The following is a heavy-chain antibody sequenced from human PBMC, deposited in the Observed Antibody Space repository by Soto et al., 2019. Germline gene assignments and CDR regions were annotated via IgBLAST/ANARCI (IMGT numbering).Heavy chain of an antibody. CDR1: GGSISTYY. J-gene: IGHJ4*02. CDR2: IYNSVST. CDR3: ARAVGRSTWYFDS. Sequence: QVQLQESGPELVKPSEILSLACTVSGGSISTYYWNWIRQPPGKGLEWIGYIYNSVSTNYNPSLKSRVTVSVDTSRNQFSLKLGSVTAADTAVYYCARAVGRSTWYFDSWGQGTLVTVSS. D-gene: IGHD1-26*01. V-gene: IGHV4-59*01.